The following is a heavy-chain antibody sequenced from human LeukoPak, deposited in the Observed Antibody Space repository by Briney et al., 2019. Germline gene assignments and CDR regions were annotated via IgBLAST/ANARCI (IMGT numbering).Heavy chain of an antibody. CDR1: GYTFNSYG. V-gene: IGHV1-18*01. Sequence: ASVKVSCKASGYTFNSYGISWVRQAPGQGLEWMGWISAYNGNTNYAQKFQGRVTITADKSTSTAYMELSSLRSEDTAVYYCARDRSDSSGYDAFDIWGQGTMVTVSS. CDR3: ARDRSDSSGYDAFDI. D-gene: IGHD3-22*01. CDR2: ISAYNGNT. J-gene: IGHJ3*02.